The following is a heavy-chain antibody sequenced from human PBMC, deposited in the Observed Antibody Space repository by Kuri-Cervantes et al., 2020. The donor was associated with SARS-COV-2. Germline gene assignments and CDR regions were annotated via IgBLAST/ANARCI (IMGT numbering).Heavy chain of an antibody. CDR1: GFIFSDSY. CDR3: ARHYGSGSYSFMNV. D-gene: IGHD3-10*01. Sequence: GGSLRLSCAASGFIFSDSYMSWVRQAPGKGLEWVSYISSSSSYSYYADSVKGRFTISRDNAKNSLYLQMNSLRAEDTAVYYCARHYGSGSYSFMNVWGKGTTVTVSS. CDR2: ISSSSSYS. J-gene: IGHJ6*03. V-gene: IGHV3-11*06.